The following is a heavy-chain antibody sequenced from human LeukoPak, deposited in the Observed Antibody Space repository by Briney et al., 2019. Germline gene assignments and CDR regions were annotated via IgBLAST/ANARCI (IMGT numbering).Heavy chain of an antibody. V-gene: IGHV3-21*04. CDR3: TRDLYSMYAK. Sequence: GGSLRLSCLASGFTFNTYAMNWVRQAPGGGLEWVAALSGDRSHIYHADSVRGRFTISRDNVKNSLYLQMNSLRADDTAVYYCTRDLYSMYAKWGQGTLVTVSS. CDR1: GFTFNTYA. CDR2: LSGDRSHI. D-gene: IGHD2-8*01. J-gene: IGHJ4*02.